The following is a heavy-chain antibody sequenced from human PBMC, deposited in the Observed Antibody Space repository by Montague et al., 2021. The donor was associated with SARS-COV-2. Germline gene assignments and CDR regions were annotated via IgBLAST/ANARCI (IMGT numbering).Heavy chain of an antibody. J-gene: IGHJ4*02. CDR2: IYYNEKT. CDR3: AGGQQMNYFDF. Sequence: SETLSLTCAVSGASITTYDGSWIRQPPGQGLEWIGHIYYNEKTNYNPSLKSRATISMDTPKNHFSLKVTSVTAADTALYFCAGGQQMNYFDFWGQATLVTVSS. CDR1: GASITTYD. D-gene: IGHD1/OR15-1a*01. V-gene: IGHV4-59*13.